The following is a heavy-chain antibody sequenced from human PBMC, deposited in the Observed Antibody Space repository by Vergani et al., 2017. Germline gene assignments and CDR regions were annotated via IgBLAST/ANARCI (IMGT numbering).Heavy chain of an antibody. CDR2: IYYSGTT. CDR3: ARHQAGYCSGGSCYSWYFDL. Sequence: QVQLQESGPGLVKASQTLSLTCSVSGAYVGSGGYYWSWVRQRPGMGLDWIGYIYYSGTTYYNPSLESRLTISLDTSENHLSLKLTSVTAADTAVYYCARHQAGYCSGGSCYSWYFDLWGRGTLVTVSS. V-gene: IGHV4-31*03. J-gene: IGHJ2*01. D-gene: IGHD2-15*01. CDR1: GAYVGSGGYY.